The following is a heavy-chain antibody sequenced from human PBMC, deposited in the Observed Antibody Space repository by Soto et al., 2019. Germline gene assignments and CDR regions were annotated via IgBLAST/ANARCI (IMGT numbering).Heavy chain of an antibody. CDR1: GFTFNNYG. Sequence: EVQLVESGGGLVKPGGSLRLSCAASGFTFNNYGLNWVRQAPGKGLEWVSSISTSGVYISYADSVKGRFTTSRDNAKNALYLQMNNLRAEDTAMYYCARGGVLRYFDDTLWGQGTLVTVSS. CDR3: ARGGVLRYFDDTL. D-gene: IGHD3-9*01. V-gene: IGHV3-21*01. J-gene: IGHJ4*02. CDR2: ISTSGVYI.